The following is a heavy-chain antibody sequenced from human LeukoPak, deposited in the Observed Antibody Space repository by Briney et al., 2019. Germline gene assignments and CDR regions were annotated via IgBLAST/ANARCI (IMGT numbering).Heavy chain of an antibody. CDR3: AKDHPGTGFFDY. D-gene: IGHD3-9*01. CDR1: GFTFSSYA. CDR2: ISGSGGST. V-gene: IGHV3-23*01. J-gene: IGHJ4*02. Sequence: GGSLRFSCAASGFTFSSYARSWVRQAPGKGLEWVSAISGSGGSTYYADSVKGRFTISRNNSKNTLYLQMNSLRAEDTAVYYCAKDHPGTGFFDYWGQGTLVTVSS.